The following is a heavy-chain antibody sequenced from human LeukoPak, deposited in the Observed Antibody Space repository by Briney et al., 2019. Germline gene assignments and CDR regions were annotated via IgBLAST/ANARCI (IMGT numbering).Heavy chain of an antibody. CDR2: ISAYNGNT. D-gene: IGHD3-22*01. Sequence: ASVKVSCKASGYTFTSYGISWVRQAPGQGLEWMGWISAYNGNTNYAQKLQGRVTMTTDTSTSTAYMELRSLRSDDTAVYYCARDYYYDSSGYYSSTYDAFDIWGQGTVVTVSS. CDR1: GYTFTSYG. J-gene: IGHJ3*02. CDR3: ARDYYYDSSGYYSSTYDAFDI. V-gene: IGHV1-18*01.